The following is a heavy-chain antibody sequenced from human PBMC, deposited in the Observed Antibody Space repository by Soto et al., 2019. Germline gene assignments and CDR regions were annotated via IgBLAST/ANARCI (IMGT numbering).Heavy chain of an antibody. CDR1: GFTFSSYA. J-gene: IGHJ3*02. CDR3: ASYKYYYVSSGYISPGAFDI. CDR2: ISGSGGST. Sequence: GGSLRLSCAASGFTFSSYAMSWVRQAPGKGLEWVSAISGSGGSTYYADSVKGRFTISRDNSKNTLYLQMNSLRAEDTAVYYCASYKYYYVSSGYISPGAFDIWGQGTMVTVSS. V-gene: IGHV3-23*01. D-gene: IGHD3-22*01.